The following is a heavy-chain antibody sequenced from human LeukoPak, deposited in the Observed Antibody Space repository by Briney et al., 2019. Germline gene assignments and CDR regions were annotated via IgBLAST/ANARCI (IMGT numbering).Heavy chain of an antibody. J-gene: IGHJ4*02. CDR2: INPNSGDT. CDR3: ARPGDGSGYYFDY. CDR1: GYIFTGYY. Sequence: ASVKVSCKASGYIFTGYYMHWVRQAPGQGLEWMGWINPNSGDTNYAQKFQGRVTMTRDTSISTAYMEPSSLRSEDTAVYYCARPGDGSGYYFDYWGQGTLVTVSS. D-gene: IGHD5-12*01. V-gene: IGHV1-2*02.